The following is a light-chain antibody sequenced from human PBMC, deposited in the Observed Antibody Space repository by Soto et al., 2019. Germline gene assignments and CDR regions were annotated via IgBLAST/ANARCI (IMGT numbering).Light chain of an antibody. Sequence: ETVLTQSPATLSLSPGERANLSCRASQSVITYLAWYQQKPGRAPRLLIYDASNRATGIPATFSGSGSGTGFTLTISSLEPEDFAVYYCPQRSNWPLGYTFGQGTKLEIK. CDR3: PQRSNWPLGYT. J-gene: IGKJ2*01. CDR1: QSVITY. V-gene: IGKV3-11*01. CDR2: DAS.